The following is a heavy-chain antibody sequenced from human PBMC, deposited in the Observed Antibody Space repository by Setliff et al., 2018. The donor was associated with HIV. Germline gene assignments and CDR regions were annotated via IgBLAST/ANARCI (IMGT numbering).Heavy chain of an antibody. D-gene: IGHD6-13*01. CDR2: INHSRAT. CDR1: GGSISSSSYY. V-gene: IGHV4-39*07. CDR3: VRGGDSSSWYWGRWFDP. Sequence: SETLSLTCTVSGGSISSSSYYWSWIRQPPGKGLEWVGEINHSRATNYNPSLQSRLTVSVDTSKNQFSLKLSSVTAADTAMYYCVRGGDSSSWYWGRWFDPWGQGTLVTVSS. J-gene: IGHJ5*02.